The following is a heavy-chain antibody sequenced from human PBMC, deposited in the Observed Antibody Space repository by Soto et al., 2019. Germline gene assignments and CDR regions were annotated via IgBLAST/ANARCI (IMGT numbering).Heavy chain of an antibody. D-gene: IGHD3-16*01. CDR1: SGSISSGSYY. V-gene: IGHV4-39*01. J-gene: IGHJ3*02. CDR3: ARQTASYHTFEAFDI. CDR2: IYYSGST. Sequence: QLQLQESGPGLVKPSETLSLTCTVSSGSISSGSYYWDWIRQPPGKGLEWIGNIYYSGSTHYNPALESRLTISVDTSKNQFPLKLSSVTVADTAVYYCARQTASYHTFEAFDIWGQGTMVTVSS.